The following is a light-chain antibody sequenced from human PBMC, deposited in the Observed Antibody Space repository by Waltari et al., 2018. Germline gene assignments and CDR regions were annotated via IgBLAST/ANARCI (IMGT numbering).Light chain of an antibody. J-gene: IGLJ2*01. V-gene: IGLV3-25*03. Sequence: SYELTQPPSMSVSPGQTARITCSGDVLPKTSAYWYQQKPGQAPVLVIYKDTERPSGIPDRFSGSSSGTTVTLTISRVQAEDEAHYYCQSADRSGTLFGGGTKLTVL. CDR3: QSADRSGTL. CDR2: KDT. CDR1: VLPKTS.